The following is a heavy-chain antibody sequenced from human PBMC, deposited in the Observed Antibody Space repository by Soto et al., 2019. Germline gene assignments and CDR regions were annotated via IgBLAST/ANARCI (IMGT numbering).Heavy chain of an antibody. CDR2: ISAYNGNT. D-gene: IGHD3-22*01. CDR1: GYTFTSYG. Sequence: ASVKVSCKASGYTFTSYGISWVRQAPGQGLEWMGWISAYNGNTNYAQKLQGRVTMTTDTSTSTAYMELRSLRSDDTAVYYCARDRGTLKKYDSSGPGALGIWGQGTMVTVSS. CDR3: ARDRGTLKKYDSSGPGALGI. V-gene: IGHV1-18*04. J-gene: IGHJ3*02.